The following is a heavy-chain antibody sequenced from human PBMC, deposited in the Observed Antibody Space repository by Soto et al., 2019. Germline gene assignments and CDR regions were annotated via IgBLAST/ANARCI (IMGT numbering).Heavy chain of an antibody. D-gene: IGHD3-10*01. V-gene: IGHV3-23*01. CDR1: GFTFRSYA. CDR3: ANPGAYYGMDV. J-gene: IGHJ6*02. CDR2: ISGIGGDT. Sequence: EVQLLESGGGLVQPGGSLRLSCAASGFTFRSYAMNWVRQAPGKGLEWVSRISGIGGDTNYADSVKGRFTISRDNSKNTLYMQMNSLRAEDTAVYYCANPGAYYGMDVWGQGTTVTVSS.